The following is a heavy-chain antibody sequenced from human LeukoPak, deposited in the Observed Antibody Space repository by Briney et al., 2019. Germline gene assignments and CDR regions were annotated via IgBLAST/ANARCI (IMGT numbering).Heavy chain of an antibody. V-gene: IGHV3-11*01. D-gene: IGHD4-23*01. J-gene: IGHJ6*02. CDR1: GFTFSDYY. CDR3: ARDRDGGNFYYYYGMDV. CDR2: ISSSGSTI. Sequence: GGSLRLSCAASGFTFSDYYMSWIRQAPGKGLEWVSYISSSGSTIYYADSVKGRFTISRGNAKNSLYLQMNSLRAEDTAVYYCARDRDGGNFYYYYGMDVWGQGTTVTVSS.